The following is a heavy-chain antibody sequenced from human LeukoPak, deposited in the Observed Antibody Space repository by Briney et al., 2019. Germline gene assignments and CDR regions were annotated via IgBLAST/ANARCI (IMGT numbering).Heavy chain of an antibody. CDR3: ARHFTGYYYYIDL. V-gene: IGHV4-39*01. CDR2: MFYSGST. Sequence: SESLSLTCTVSGGSISTSRYYWGWVRQPPGKGLDWIGTMFYSGSTYYNPSLKSRVTISADTPKNQFSLKLTSVTAADTAVYYCARHFTGYYYYIDLWGKGTTVTVSS. J-gene: IGHJ6*03. CDR1: GGSISTSRYY. D-gene: IGHD7-27*01.